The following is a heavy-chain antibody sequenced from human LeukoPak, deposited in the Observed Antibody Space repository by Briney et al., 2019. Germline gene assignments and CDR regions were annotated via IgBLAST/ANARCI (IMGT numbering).Heavy chain of an antibody. V-gene: IGHV3-21*04. D-gene: IGHD4-17*01. J-gene: IGHJ5*01. CDR1: GFTFSSYS. CDR3: TKDPNGDYVGAFDP. CDR2: ISSSSSYI. Sequence: GSLRLSCAAPGFTFSSYSMNWVRQAPGKGLEWVSSISSSSSYIYYADSVKGRFTITRDNAKNSLYLQMNSLRAEDTAVYYCTKDPNGDYVGAFDPWGQGTLVTVSS.